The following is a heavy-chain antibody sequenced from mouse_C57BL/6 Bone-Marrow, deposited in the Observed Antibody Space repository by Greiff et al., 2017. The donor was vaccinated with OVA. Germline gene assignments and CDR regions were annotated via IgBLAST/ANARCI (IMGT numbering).Heavy chain of an antibody. CDR3: TRGRAYGYDEGAWFGY. V-gene: IGHV5-9-1*02. D-gene: IGHD2-2*01. J-gene: IGHJ3*01. CDR1: GFTFSSYA. Sequence: LKESGEGLVKPGGSLKLSCAASGFTFSSYAMSWVRQTPEQSLEWVAYISSGGDYTYYADTVKGRFTISRDTATNTLYLQMSSLKSEDAAMYYGTRGRAYGYDEGAWFGYWGQGTLVTVSA. CDR2: ISSGGDYT.